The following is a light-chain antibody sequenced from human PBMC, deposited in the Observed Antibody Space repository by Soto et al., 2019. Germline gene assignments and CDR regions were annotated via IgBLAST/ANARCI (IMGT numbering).Light chain of an antibody. V-gene: IGKV3-20*01. CDR1: QIVTNSY. CDR2: GAS. CDR3: QQYGNSPRT. Sequence: EIVLTQSPGTLSLSPGERATLSCGASQIVTNSYLAWYQQKPGQAPRLLIYGASSRATGIPDRFSGSGSGTDFTLTISRLEPEDFAVYYCQQYGNSPRTFGQGTKLVIK. J-gene: IGKJ2*01.